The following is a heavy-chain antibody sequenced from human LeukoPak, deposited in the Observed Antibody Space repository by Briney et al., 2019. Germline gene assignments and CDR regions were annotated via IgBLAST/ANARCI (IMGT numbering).Heavy chain of an antibody. CDR2: ISSSNSYT. D-gene: IGHD3-22*01. CDR1: GFTHSDYY. J-gene: IGHJ1*01. V-gene: IGHV3-11*03. CDR3: ASLTYYFDSSGYYPGYFQH. Sequence: GGSLRLSRAASGFTHSDYYMSWIRQARGKGLEGVSYISSSNSYTNYADSVKGRFYADSVKGRFTISRDNAKNSLYLQMNSLRAEDTAVYYCASLTYYFDSSGYYPGYFQHWGQGTLVTVSS.